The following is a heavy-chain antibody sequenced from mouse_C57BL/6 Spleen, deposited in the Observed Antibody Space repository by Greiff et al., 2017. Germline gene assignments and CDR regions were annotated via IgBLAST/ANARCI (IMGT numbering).Heavy chain of an antibody. V-gene: IGHV5-4*01. Sequence: EVKVVESGGGLVKPGGSLKLSCAASGFTFSSYAMSWVRQTPEKRLEWVATISDGGSYTYYPDNVKGRFTISRDNAKNNLYLQMSHLKSEDTAMYYCARDYYGSSNYAMDYWGQGTSVTVSS. CDR3: ARDYYGSSNYAMDY. CDR1: GFTFSSYA. CDR2: ISDGGSYT. D-gene: IGHD1-1*01. J-gene: IGHJ4*01.